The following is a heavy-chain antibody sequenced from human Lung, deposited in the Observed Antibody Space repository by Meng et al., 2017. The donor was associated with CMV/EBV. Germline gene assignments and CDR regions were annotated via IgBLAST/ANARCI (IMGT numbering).Heavy chain of an antibody. V-gene: IGHV3-9*01. J-gene: IGHJ4*02. D-gene: IGHD3-22*01. Sequence: SXAASGFKFDDYAMHWVRQGPGKGLEWVSGISWNGNHIGYADSVKGRFTVSRDTAKNSLYLQMNSLRPEDTALYYCVKDVDFYDSSGYSDWGQGTLVTVSS. CDR2: ISWNGNHI. CDR1: GFKFDDYA. CDR3: VKDVDFYDSSGYSD.